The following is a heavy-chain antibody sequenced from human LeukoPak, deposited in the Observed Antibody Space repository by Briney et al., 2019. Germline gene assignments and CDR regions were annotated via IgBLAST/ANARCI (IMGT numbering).Heavy chain of an antibody. V-gene: IGHV1-18*01. J-gene: IGHJ6*03. CDR1: GYTFTSYG. Sequence: GASVKVSCKASGYTFTSYGISWVRQAPGQGLEWMGWISAYNGNTNYAQKLQGRVTMTTDTSTSTAYMELRSLRSDDTAVYYCARESVLATYYYYYMDVWGKGTTVTVSS. CDR3: ARESVLATYYYYYMDV. D-gene: IGHD1-26*01. CDR2: ISAYNGNT.